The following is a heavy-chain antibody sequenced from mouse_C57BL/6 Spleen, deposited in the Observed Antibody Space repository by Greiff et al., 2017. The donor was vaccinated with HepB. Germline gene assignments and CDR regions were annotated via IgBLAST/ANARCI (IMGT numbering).Heavy chain of an antibody. Sequence: VKLMESGAELVKPGASVKLSCKASGYTFTEYTIHWVKQRSGQGLEWIGWFYPGSGSIKDNEKFKDKATLTADKSSSTVYMELSRLTSEDSAVYFCARHEEAQLPYYFDYWGTGTTVTVSS. V-gene: IGHV1-62-2*01. J-gene: IGHJ1*03. CDR2: FYPGSGSI. CDR3: ARHEEAQLPYYFDY. CDR1: GYTFTEYT. D-gene: IGHD2-4*01.